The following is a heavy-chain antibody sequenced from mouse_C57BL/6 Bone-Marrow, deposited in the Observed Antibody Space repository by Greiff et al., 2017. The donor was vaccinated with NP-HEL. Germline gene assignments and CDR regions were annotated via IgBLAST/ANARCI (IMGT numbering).Heavy chain of an antibody. D-gene: IGHD1-1*01. V-gene: IGHV5-15*01. Sequence: PEWVAFISYLASSFYFADSVTGRFTISPENAKNTLYLEMSSLRSEDTAMYYCARHAHYYGSRYDAMDYWGQGTSVTVSS. CDR3: ARHAHYYGSRYDAMDY. CDR2: ISYLASSF. J-gene: IGHJ4*01.